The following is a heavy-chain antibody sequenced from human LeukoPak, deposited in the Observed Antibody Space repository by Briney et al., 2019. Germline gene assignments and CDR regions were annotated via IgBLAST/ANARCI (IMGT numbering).Heavy chain of an antibody. J-gene: IGHJ4*02. V-gene: IGHV3-7*01. CDR3: ARGDDTTGYYYVLSDKFDY. D-gene: IGHD3-22*01. CDR2: IKQDGGEK. CDR1: GFTFSIYW. Sequence: GGSLRLSCAASGFTFSIYWMTWVRQAPGKGLEWVANIKQDGGEKYYVDSVKGRFTISRDNAKNSLYLQMNSLRAEDTAVYYCARGDDTTGYYYVLSDKFDYWGQGTLVTVSS.